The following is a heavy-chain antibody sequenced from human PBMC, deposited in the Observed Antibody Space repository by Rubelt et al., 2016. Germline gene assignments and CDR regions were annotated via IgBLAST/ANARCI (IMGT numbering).Heavy chain of an antibody. Sequence: QVQLQQWGAGVLKPSETLSLTCSVNARSFSGYYWTWIRQPPGKGLEWIGSVYYSGSTYYNPSLKSRVTISVDTSKNQFSLRRRAVPAADPAVYYCARTTGSNWFWGQGTLVTVSS. CDR3: ARTTGSNWF. D-gene: IGHD1-26*01. V-gene: IGHV4-34*01. J-gene: IGHJ4*02. CDR1: ARSFSGYY. CDR2: VYYSGST.